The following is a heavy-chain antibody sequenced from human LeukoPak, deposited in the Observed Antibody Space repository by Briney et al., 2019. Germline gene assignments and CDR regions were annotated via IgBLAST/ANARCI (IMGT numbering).Heavy chain of an antibody. CDR3: ARETDCSSTSCYAGSDY. CDR1: GFTFSSYW. Sequence: GGSLRLSCAASGFTFSSYWMRWVRQAPGKGLVWVSCINSDGSSTSYADSVKGRFTISRDNAKNTLYLQMNSLRAEDTAVYYCARETDCSSTSCYAGSDYWGQGTLVTVSS. J-gene: IGHJ4*02. V-gene: IGHV3-74*01. CDR2: INSDGSST. D-gene: IGHD2-2*01.